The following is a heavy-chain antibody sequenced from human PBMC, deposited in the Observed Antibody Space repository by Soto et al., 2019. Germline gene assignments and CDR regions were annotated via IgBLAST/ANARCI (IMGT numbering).Heavy chain of an antibody. CDR2: IYYSGST. D-gene: IGHD4-17*01. Sequence: QLQLQESGPGLVKPSETLSLTCTVSGGSISSSSYYWGWIRQPPGKGLEWIGSIYYSGSTYYNPSLKSRVTISVDTSKNQFPLKLNSVTAADTAVYYCARSHYGGNSAGSDFDYWGQGTLVTVSS. CDR3: ARSHYGGNSAGSDFDY. J-gene: IGHJ4*02. CDR1: GGSISSSSYY. V-gene: IGHV4-39*01.